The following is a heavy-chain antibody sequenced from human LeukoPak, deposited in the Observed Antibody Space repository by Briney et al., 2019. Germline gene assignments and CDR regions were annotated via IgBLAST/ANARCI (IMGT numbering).Heavy chain of an antibody. D-gene: IGHD6-13*01. CDR3: AKDQGPYSSSSPGFDP. V-gene: IGHV3-30*18. Sequence: GGSLRLSCAASGFTFSSYGMHWVRQAPGKGLEGVAVISYDGSNKYYADSVKGRFTISRDNSKNTLYLQMNSLRAEDTAVYYCAKDQGPYSSSSPGFDPWGQGTLVTVSS. J-gene: IGHJ5*02. CDR1: GFTFSSYG. CDR2: ISYDGSNK.